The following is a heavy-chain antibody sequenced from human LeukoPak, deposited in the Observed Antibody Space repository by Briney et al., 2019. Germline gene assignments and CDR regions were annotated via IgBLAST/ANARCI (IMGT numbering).Heavy chain of an antibody. V-gene: IGHV4-59*01. J-gene: IGHJ3*02. CDR3: ARGKTYYDISKDAFDI. CDR1: RGSISSYY. D-gene: IGHD3-22*01. Sequence: SETLSLTCTVSRGSISSYYWSWIRQPPGKGLERIGHIYYSGSTNYSHSLKSRVTISVDTSKNQFSLKLSSVTAADTAVYYCARGKTYYDISKDAFDIWGQGTMVTVSS. CDR2: IYYSGST.